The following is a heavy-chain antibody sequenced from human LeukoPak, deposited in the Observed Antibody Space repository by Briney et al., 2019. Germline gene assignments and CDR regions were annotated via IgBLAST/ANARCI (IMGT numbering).Heavy chain of an antibody. CDR2: ISSSSSYI. CDR3: AKVSGIAVAGASDY. Sequence: GGSLRLSCAASGFTFSSYNMNWVRQAPGKGLEWVSSISSSSSYIYYADSVKGRFTISRDNSKNTLYLQMNSLRAEDTAVYYCAKVSGIAVAGASDYWGQGTLVTVSS. V-gene: IGHV3-21*04. CDR1: GFTFSSYN. J-gene: IGHJ4*02. D-gene: IGHD6-19*01.